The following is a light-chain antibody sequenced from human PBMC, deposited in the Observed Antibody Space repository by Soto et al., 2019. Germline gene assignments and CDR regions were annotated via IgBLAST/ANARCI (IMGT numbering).Light chain of an antibody. CDR2: DIF. V-gene: IGKV3D-15*01. J-gene: IGKJ4*01. CDR3: QQYNSWHLT. Sequence: EILVTQATTTLYVSPGEGATLSCRASQSVGSDLAWYQQKPGQAPRLVIYDIFTRATGVPTRISGSGSGTEFTLTISSLQSEDFAVYYCQQYNSWHLTFDRGTKVDIK. CDR1: QSVGSD.